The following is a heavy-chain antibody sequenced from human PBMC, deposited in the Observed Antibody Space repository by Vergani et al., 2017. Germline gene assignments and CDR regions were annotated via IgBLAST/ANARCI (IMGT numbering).Heavy chain of an antibody. CDR3: AKVMMSTLSASSGLNY. CDR2: IRSSGNTI. CDR1: GFTFSAYY. D-gene: IGHD3-16*01. V-gene: IGHV3-11*01. J-gene: IGHJ4*02. Sequence: QVQLVESGGDLVKPGGSLRLPCAASGFTFSAYYMSWVRQATGQGRVWFAYIRSSGNTIYTADSVKGRYTIYRDNARNSLYLQMNSLRPEDTALYYCAKVMMSTLSASSGLNYWGQGTLVTVAS.